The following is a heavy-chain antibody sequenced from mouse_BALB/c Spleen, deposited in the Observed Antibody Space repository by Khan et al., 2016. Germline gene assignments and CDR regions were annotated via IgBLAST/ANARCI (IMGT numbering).Heavy chain of an antibody. J-gene: IGHJ4*01. CDR2: INTYTGEP. V-gene: IGHV9-3-1*01. CDR3: ASIYDGYYVGLYYAMDY. Sequence: QIQLVQSGPELKKPGETVKISCKASGYTFTNYGMNWVKQAPGKGLKWMGWINTYTGEPTYADDFKGRFAFSLETSASTAYLQINNLVNEDTATYFCASIYDGYYVGLYYAMDYCGQGTSVTVSS. CDR1: GYTFTNYG. D-gene: IGHD2-3*01.